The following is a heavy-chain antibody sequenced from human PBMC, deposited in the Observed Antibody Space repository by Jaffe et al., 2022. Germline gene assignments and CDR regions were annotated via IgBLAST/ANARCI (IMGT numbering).Heavy chain of an antibody. V-gene: IGHV4-39*01. CDR2: IYFSGNT. J-gene: IGHJ4*02. CDR3: TRHYTSGWHKD. Sequence: QLQLQESGPGLVKPSETLSLTCTVSGDSISGSGYLWGWIRQPPGKGLEWVASIYFSGNTYYTPSLKSRVTISVDTSNNQFSLKLTSVTAADTAVYYCTRHYTSGWHKDWGQGTLVTVSS. D-gene: IGHD6-19*01. CDR1: GDSISGSGYL.